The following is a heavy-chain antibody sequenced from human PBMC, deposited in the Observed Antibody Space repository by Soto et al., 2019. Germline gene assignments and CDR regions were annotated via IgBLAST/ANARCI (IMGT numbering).Heavy chain of an antibody. CDR2: IWYDGSNK. D-gene: IGHD2-21*01. CDR3: ARDYWGRFDAFDI. V-gene: IGHV3-33*01. Sequence: QVQLVESGGGVVQPGRSLRLSCAASGFTFSSYGMHWVRQAPGKGLEWVAVIWYDGSNKYYADSVKGRFTISRDNSKNTLYLQMNSLRVEDTAVYYCARDYWGRFDAFDIWGQGTMVTVSS. J-gene: IGHJ3*02. CDR1: GFTFSSYG.